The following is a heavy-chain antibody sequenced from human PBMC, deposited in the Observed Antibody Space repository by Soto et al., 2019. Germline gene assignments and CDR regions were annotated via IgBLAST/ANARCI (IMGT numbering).Heavy chain of an antibody. V-gene: IGHV1-18*01. Sequence: ASVKVSCKASGYTFTSYGISWVRQAPGQGLEWMGWISAYNGNTNYAQKLQGRVTMTTDTSTSTAYMELRSLRSDDTAVYYCASVIAVAGKGDWFDPWGQGTLVTVAS. CDR2: ISAYNGNT. CDR3: ASVIAVAGKGDWFDP. CDR1: GYTFTSYG. J-gene: IGHJ5*02. D-gene: IGHD6-19*01.